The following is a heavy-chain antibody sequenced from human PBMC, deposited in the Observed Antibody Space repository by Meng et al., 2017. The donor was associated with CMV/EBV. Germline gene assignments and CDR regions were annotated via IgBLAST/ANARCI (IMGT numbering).Heavy chain of an antibody. Sequence: SETLSLTCTVSGYSISSGYYWGWIRQPPGKGLEWIGSIYHSGSTYYNPSLKSRVTISVDTSKNQFSLKLSSVTAADTAVYYCARVRRITMIVDWGQGTLVTVSS. D-gene: IGHD3-22*01. CDR3: ARVRRITMIVD. J-gene: IGHJ4*02. V-gene: IGHV4-38-2*02. CDR2: IYHSGST. CDR1: GYSISSGYY.